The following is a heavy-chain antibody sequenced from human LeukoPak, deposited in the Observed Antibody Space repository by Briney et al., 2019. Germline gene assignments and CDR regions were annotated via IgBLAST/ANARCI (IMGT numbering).Heavy chain of an antibody. V-gene: IGHV3-21*04. Sequence: GGSLRLSCAASGFTFSSYSMNWVRQAPGKGLEWVSSISSSSSYIYYADSVKGRFTISRDNAKNSLYLQMNSLRAEDTAVYYCAKDREGYYDSSGYYIAEYFQHWGQGTLVTVSS. J-gene: IGHJ1*01. CDR3: AKDREGYYDSSGYYIAEYFQH. D-gene: IGHD3-22*01. CDR1: GFTFSSYS. CDR2: ISSSSSYI.